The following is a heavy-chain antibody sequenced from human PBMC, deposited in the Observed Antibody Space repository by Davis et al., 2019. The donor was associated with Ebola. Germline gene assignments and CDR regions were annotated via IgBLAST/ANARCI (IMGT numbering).Heavy chain of an antibody. J-gene: IGHJ4*02. V-gene: IGHV3-72*01. CDR1: GFTFSSYA. CDR2: TRNKANSYTT. D-gene: IGHD5-18*01. CDR3: ARSGYSYGLYY. Sequence: PGGSLRLSCAASGFTFSSYAMSWVRQAPGKGLEWVGRTRNKANSYTTEYAASVKGRFTISRDDSKNSLYLQMNSLKTEDTAVYYCARSGYSYGLYYWGQGTLVTVSS.